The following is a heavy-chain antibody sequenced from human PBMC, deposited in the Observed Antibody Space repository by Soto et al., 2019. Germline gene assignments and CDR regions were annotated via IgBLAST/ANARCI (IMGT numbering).Heavy chain of an antibody. CDR1: GYTFTGYY. CDR2: INPNSGGT. Sequence: ASVKVSCKASGYTFTGYYMHWVRQAPGQGLEWMGWINPNSGGTNYTQKFQGWVTMTRDTSISTAYMELSRLRSDDTAVYYCARERGVVPAAMGSYYYYYMDVWGKGTTVTVSS. J-gene: IGHJ6*03. CDR3: ARERGVVPAAMGSYYYYYMDV. V-gene: IGHV1-2*04. D-gene: IGHD2-2*01.